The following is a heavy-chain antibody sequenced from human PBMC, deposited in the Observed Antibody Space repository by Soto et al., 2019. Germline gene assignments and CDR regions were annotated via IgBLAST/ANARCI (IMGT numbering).Heavy chain of an antibody. CDR1: GGSISSYY. J-gene: IGHJ6*02. Sequence: TLSLTCTVSGGSISSYYWSWIRQPPGKGLEWIGYIYYSGSTNYNPSLKSRVTISVDTSKNQFSLKLSSVTAADTAVYYCARRNYYGSGSYHYYGMDVWGQGTTVTVSS. V-gene: IGHV4-59*08. D-gene: IGHD3-10*01. CDR2: IYYSGST. CDR3: ARRNYYGSGSYHYYGMDV.